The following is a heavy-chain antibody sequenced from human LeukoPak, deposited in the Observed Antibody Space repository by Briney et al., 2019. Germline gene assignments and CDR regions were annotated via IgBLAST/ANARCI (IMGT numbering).Heavy chain of an antibody. CDR3: ARDLSRPTGGFDY. CDR1: GFTFSSYS. CDR2: ISSSSSYI. J-gene: IGHJ4*02. V-gene: IGHV3-21*04. D-gene: IGHD3-10*01. Sequence: GGSLRLSCAASGFTFSSYSMNWVRQAPGKGLEWVSSISSSSSYIYYADSVKGRFTISRDNAKNSLYLQMNSLRAEDTAVYYCARDLSRPTGGFDYWGEASMVSVSS.